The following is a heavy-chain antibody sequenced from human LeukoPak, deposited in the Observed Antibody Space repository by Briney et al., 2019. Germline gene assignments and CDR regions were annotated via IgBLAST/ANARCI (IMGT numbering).Heavy chain of an antibody. CDR2: FDPEDGET. Sequence: ASVKVSCKASGYTFTGYYMHWVRQAPGKGLEWMGGFDPEDGETIYAQKFQGRVTMTEDTSTDTAYMELSSLRSEDTAVYYCATFSSTSWGWFDPWGQGTLVTVSS. D-gene: IGHD2-2*01. CDR3: ATFSSTSWGWFDP. CDR1: GYTFTGYY. V-gene: IGHV1-24*01. J-gene: IGHJ5*02.